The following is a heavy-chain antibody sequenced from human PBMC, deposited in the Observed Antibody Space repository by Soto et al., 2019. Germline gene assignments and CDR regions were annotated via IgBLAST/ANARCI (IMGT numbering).Heavy chain of an antibody. D-gene: IGHD4-17*01. CDR2: INHSGST. CDR3: ARRYGGNSDAFEI. J-gene: IGHJ3*02. V-gene: IGHV4-34*01. Sequence: PSETLSLTCTVYGGSFSGYYWSWIRQPPGKGLEWIGEINHSGSTNYNPSLKSRVTISVDTSKNQFSLKLSSVTAADTAVYYCARRYGGNSDAFEIWGQGTMVTVSS. CDR1: GGSFSGYY.